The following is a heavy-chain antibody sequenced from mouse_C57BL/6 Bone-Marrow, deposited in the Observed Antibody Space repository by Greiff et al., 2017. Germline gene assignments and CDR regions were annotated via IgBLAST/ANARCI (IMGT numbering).Heavy chain of an antibody. V-gene: IGHV5-9*01. CDR3: SRQVTTVLATKYFDV. CDR2: ISGGGGNT. J-gene: IGHJ1*03. Sequence: EVNVVESGGGLVKPGGSLKLSRAASGFTFSSYTMSWVRQTPEKRLQWVAAISGGGGNTYYPDSVKGRFTISRDNDKNILYLQMSSLRSEDTALYYCSRQVTTVLATKYFDVWGTGTTVTVSS. D-gene: IGHD1-1*01. CDR1: GFTFSSYT.